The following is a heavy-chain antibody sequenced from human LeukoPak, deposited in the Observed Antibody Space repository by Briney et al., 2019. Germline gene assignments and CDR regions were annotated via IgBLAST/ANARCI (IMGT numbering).Heavy chain of an antibody. Sequence: GGSLRLSCTASGFTFGDYAMSWFRQAPGKGLEWVSFIRRKADGGTTEYAASVKGGFTISRDDSRSIAYLQMNGLKTEDTAVYYCARDNPYYYDARGQTDAFDIWGQGTMVTVSS. D-gene: IGHD3-22*01. CDR3: ARDNPYYYDARGQTDAFDI. V-gene: IGHV3-49*03. CDR1: GFTFGDYA. CDR2: IRRKADGGTT. J-gene: IGHJ3*02.